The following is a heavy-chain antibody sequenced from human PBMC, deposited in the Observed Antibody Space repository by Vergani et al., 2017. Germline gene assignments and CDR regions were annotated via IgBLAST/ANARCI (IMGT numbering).Heavy chain of an antibody. J-gene: IGHJ4*02. CDR1: GITFSNYA. V-gene: IGHV3-23*04. Sequence: EVQLVESGGGLVQPGGSLRLSCAASGITFSNYAISWVRQAPGKGLEWVSSISGSGGSTYYADSVKGRFTISRDNSKNTLYLQMNSLRDEDTAIYYCANPHGDFQYWGQGTLVTVSS. CDR3: ANPHGDFQY. CDR2: ISGSGGST. D-gene: IGHD4-17*01.